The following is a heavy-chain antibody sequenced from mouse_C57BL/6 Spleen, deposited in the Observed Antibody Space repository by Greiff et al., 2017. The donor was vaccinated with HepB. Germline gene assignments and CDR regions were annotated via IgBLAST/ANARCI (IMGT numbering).Heavy chain of an antibody. V-gene: IGHV1-7*01. J-gene: IGHJ4*01. CDR3: ARCPLYCYGSSYYAMDY. D-gene: IGHD1-1*01. CDR1: GYTFTSYW. CDR2: INPSSGYP. Sequence: VQLQQSGAELAKPGASVKLSCKASGYTFTSYWMHWVKQRPGPGLEWIGYINPSSGYPKYNQKLKDKATLTADKSSSTAYMQLSSLTYEDSAVYYCARCPLYCYGSSYYAMDYWGQGTSVTVSS.